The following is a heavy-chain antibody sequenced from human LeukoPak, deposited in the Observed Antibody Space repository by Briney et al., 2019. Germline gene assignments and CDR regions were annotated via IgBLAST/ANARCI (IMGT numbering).Heavy chain of an antibody. D-gene: IGHD6-25*01. Sequence: SETLSLTCTVSGYSISSGYYWGWIRQPPGKGLEWIGSIYHSGSTYYNPSLKSRVTISVDTSKNQFSLKLSSVTAADTAVYYCASCRSSGRCYWGQGTLVTVSS. CDR2: IYHSGST. CDR3: ASCRSSGRCY. J-gene: IGHJ4*02. V-gene: IGHV4-38-2*02. CDR1: GYSISSGYY.